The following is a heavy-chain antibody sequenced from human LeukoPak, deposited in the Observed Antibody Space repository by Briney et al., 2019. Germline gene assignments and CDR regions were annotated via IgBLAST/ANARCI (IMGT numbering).Heavy chain of an antibody. CDR2: ISPSGDIK. CDR1: GFTFSRHG. V-gene: IGHV3-48*04. Sequence: GGSLRLSCVASGFTFSRHGMNWVRQAPGKGLEWVSGISPSGDIKYYADSVKGRFTISRDNAKNSLYLQMNSLRAEDTAVYYCARTNWNDRSFDYWGQGTLVTVSS. CDR3: ARTNWNDRSFDY. D-gene: IGHD1-1*01. J-gene: IGHJ4*02.